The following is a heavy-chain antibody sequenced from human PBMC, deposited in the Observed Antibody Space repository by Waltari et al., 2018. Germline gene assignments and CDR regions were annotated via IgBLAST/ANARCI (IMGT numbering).Heavy chain of an antibody. V-gene: IGHV3-7*03. CDR1: GFTFTRYW. CDR2: INQGGSDK. CDR3: ARTGDDY. Sequence: EVQLVESGGGLVQPGGSLRSSCPSSGFTFTRYWMSWVRQAQGKGLECVANINQGGSDKNYVDSVKGRFTISRDNAKNSLYLQMNSLRAEDTAVYYCARTGDDYWGQGTLVTVSS. J-gene: IGHJ4*02. D-gene: IGHD1-1*01.